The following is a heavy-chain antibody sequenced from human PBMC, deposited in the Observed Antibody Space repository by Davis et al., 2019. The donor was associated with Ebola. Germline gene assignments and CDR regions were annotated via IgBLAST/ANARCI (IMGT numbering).Heavy chain of an antibody. CDR1: GFTFSDYY. Sequence: PGGSLRLSCAASGFTFSDYYMSWIPQAPGKGLEWVSYISSSGSTIYYADSVKGRFTISRDNAKNSLYLQMNSLRAEDTAVYYCAREGVPAARRGRGEYYYYMDVWGKGTTVTVSS. J-gene: IGHJ6*03. V-gene: IGHV3-11*04. CDR3: AREGVPAARRGRGEYYYYMDV. CDR2: ISSSGSTI. D-gene: IGHD2-2*01.